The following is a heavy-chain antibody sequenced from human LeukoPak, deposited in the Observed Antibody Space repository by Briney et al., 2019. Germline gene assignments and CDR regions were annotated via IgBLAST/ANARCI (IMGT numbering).Heavy chain of an antibody. CDR2: INSDGSST. D-gene: IGHD3-10*01. V-gene: IGHV3-74*01. CDR3: ASLWVGELFPDDAFDI. Sequence: GGSLRLSCAASGFTFSSYWMHWVRQAPGKGLVWVSRINSDGSSTSYADSVKGRFTISRDNAKNTLYLQMNSLRAEDTAVYYCASLWVGELFPDDAFDIWGQGTMVTVSS. J-gene: IGHJ3*02. CDR1: GFTFSSYW.